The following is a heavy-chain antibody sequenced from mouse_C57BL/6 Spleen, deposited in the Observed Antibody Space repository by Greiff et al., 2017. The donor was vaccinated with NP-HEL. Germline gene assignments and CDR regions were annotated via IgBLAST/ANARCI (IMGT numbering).Heavy chain of an antibody. CDR1: GFSLTSYG. J-gene: IGHJ2*01. CDR2: IWSDGST. D-gene: IGHD1-1*01. Sequence: VKLMESGPGLVAPSQSLSITCTVSGFSLTSYGVHWVRQPPGKGLEWLVVIWSDGSTTYNSALKSRLSISKDNSKSQVFLKMNSLQTDDTAMYYCARHSDYYGSSFDYWGQGTTLTVSS. V-gene: IGHV2-6-1*01. CDR3: ARHSDYYGSSFDY.